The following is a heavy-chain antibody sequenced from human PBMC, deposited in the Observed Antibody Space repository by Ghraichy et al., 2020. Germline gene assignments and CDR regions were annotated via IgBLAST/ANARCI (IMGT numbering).Heavy chain of an antibody. J-gene: IGHJ4*02. CDR2: IYYSGST. Sequence: SETLSLTCTVSGGSISSGDYYWSWIRQPPGKGLEWIGYIYYSGSTYYNPSLKSRVTISVDTSKNQFSLKLSSVTAADTAVYYCAAGYCSSTSCYPLDYWGQGTLVTVSS. V-gene: IGHV4-30-4*08. D-gene: IGHD2-2*01. CDR3: AAGYCSSTSCYPLDY. CDR1: GGSISSGDYY.